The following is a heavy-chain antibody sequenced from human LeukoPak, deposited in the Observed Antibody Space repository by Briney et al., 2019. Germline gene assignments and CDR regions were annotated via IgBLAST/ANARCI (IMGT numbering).Heavy chain of an antibody. D-gene: IGHD3-10*01. J-gene: IGHJ4*02. CDR2: INSDGSSI. CDR1: GFTFSNYW. V-gene: IGHV3-74*01. Sequence: GGSLRLSCAASGFTFSNYWMHWVRQAPGKGLIWVSRINSDGSSIGYADSVKGRFTISRDNAKNTLYLQMNSLRAEDTAVYYCARGRSGDLAPDYWGQGTLVTVSS. CDR3: ARGRSGDLAPDY.